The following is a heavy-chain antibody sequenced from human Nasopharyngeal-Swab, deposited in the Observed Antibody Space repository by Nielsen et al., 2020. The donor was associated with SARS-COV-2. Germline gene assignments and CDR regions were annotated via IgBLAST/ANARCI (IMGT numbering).Heavy chain of an antibody. V-gene: IGHV7-4-1*02. CDR3: ARVGGDLRFLEWPLDY. CDR1: RYTFTSYA. Sequence: ASVKVSCKASRYTFTSYAMNWVRQAPGQGLEWMGWINTNTGNPTYAQGFTGRFVFSLDTSVSTAYLQISSLKAEDTAVYYCARVGGDLRFLEWPLDYWGQGTLVTVSS. D-gene: IGHD3-3*01. CDR2: INTNTGNP. J-gene: IGHJ4*02.